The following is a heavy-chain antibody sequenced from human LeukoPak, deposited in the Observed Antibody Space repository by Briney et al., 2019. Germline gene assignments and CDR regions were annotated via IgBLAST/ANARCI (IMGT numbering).Heavy chain of an antibody. Sequence: ASVKVSCKASGYTFTSYGISWVRQAPGQGLEWMGRIIPILGIANYAQKFQGRVTITADKSTSTAYMELSSLRSEDTAVYYCARDRSGSYTSFDYWGQGTLVTVSS. J-gene: IGHJ4*02. D-gene: IGHD3-10*01. CDR1: GYTFTSYG. V-gene: IGHV1-69*04. CDR3: ARDRSGSYTSFDY. CDR2: IIPILGIA.